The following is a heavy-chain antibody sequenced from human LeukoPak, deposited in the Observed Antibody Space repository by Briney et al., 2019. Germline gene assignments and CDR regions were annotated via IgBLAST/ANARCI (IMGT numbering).Heavy chain of an antibody. CDR3: ATEVAVRGAGIFDY. CDR2: INPNSGGT. Sequence: ASVKVSCKASGYTFTGYYMHWVRQAPGQGLEWMGWINPNSGGTNYAQKFQGRVTMTEDTSTDTAYMELSSLRSEDTAVYYCATEVAVRGAGIFDYWGQGTLVTVSS. J-gene: IGHJ4*02. V-gene: IGHV1-2*02. D-gene: IGHD3-10*01. CDR1: GYTFTGYY.